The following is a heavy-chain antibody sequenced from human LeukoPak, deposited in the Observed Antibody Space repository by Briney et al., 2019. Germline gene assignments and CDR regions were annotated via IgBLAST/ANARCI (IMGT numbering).Heavy chain of an antibody. Sequence: ASVKVSCKASGYTFTSYGISWVRQAPGHGLEWMGWISAYNGNTNYAQKLQGRVTMTTDTSTSTAYMELRSLRSDDTAVYYCATDIVVVPSAMRAYYYGMDVWGQGTTVTVSS. CDR3: ATDIVVVPSAMRAYYYGMDV. V-gene: IGHV1-18*01. D-gene: IGHD2-2*01. CDR1: GYTFTSYG. J-gene: IGHJ6*02. CDR2: ISAYNGNT.